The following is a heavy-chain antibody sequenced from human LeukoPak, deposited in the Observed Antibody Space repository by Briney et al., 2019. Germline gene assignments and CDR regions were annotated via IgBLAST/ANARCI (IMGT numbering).Heavy chain of an antibody. CDR1: GGSISSSSYY. V-gene: IGHV4-39*02. CDR2: IYYSGST. J-gene: IGHJ5*02. D-gene: IGHD3-3*01. CDR3: ARDHLANLASRLFDP. Sequence: PSETLSLTCTVSGGSISSSSYYWGWIRQPPGKGLELIGSIYYSGSTYYNPSLKSRVTISVDTSKNQFSLKLSSVTAADTAVYYCARDHLANLASRLFDPWGQGTLVTVSS.